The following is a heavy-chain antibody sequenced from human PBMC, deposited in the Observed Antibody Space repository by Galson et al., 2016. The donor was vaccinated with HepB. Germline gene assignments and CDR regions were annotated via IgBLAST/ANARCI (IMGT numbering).Heavy chain of an antibody. J-gene: IGHJ4*02. CDR2: ISSSSYI. V-gene: IGHV3-21*01. D-gene: IGHD1-26*01. CDR1: GFTFSSYS. Sequence: SLRLSCAASGFTFSSYSMNWVRQAPGKGLEWVSSISSSSYINYADSVKGRFTISRDNAKNSLYLQMNSLRAEDTAVYYCARGGIVGAIFDYWGQGTLVTVSS. CDR3: ARGGIVGAIFDY.